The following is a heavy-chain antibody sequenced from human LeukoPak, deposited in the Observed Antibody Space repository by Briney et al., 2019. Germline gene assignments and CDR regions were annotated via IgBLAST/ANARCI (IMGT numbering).Heavy chain of an antibody. D-gene: IGHD2-15*01. V-gene: IGHV4-4*07. J-gene: IGHJ3*02. CDR2: IYTSEST. CDR1: GGSISSYY. CDR3: ARERGASTDRAFDI. Sequence: SETLSLTCTVSGGSISSYYWSWIRQPAGKGLDWIGRIYTSESTNYSPSLKSRVTMSVDTSKNQFSLKLSSVTAADTAVYYRARERGASTDRAFDIWGQGTMVTVSS.